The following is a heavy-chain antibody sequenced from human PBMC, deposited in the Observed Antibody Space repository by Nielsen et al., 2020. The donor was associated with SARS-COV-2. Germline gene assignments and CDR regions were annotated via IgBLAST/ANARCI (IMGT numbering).Heavy chain of an antibody. Sequence: LETLSLTCTVSGGSISSSSYYWGWIRQPPGKGLEWIGSIYYSGSTYYNPSLKSRVTISVDTSKNQFSLKLSSVTAADTAVYYCTVPGTGWFDPWGQGTLVTVSS. D-gene: IGHD3/OR15-3a*01. CDR3: TVPGTGWFDP. CDR1: GGSISSSSYY. CDR2: IYYSGST. J-gene: IGHJ5*02. V-gene: IGHV4-39*01.